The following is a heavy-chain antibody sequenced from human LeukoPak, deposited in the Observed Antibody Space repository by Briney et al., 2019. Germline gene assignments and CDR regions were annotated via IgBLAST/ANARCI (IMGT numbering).Heavy chain of an antibody. CDR3: ARNLEVDFWSGYYDAFDI. Sequence: AASVKVSCKASGYTFTSYGISWVRQAQGQGLERMGWISAYNGNTNYAQKLQGRVTMTTDTSTSTAYMELRSLRSDDTAVYYCARNLEVDFWSGYYDAFDIWGQGTMVTVSS. D-gene: IGHD3-3*01. V-gene: IGHV1-18*01. CDR1: GYTFTSYG. CDR2: ISAYNGNT. J-gene: IGHJ3*02.